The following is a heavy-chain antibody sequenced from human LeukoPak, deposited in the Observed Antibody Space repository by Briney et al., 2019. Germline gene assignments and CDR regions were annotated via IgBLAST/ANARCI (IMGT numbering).Heavy chain of an antibody. J-gene: IGHJ6*02. D-gene: IGHD6-13*01. Sequence: KSSETLSLTCTVSGGSISSYYWSWIRQPPGKGLEWVGYIYYSGSTNYNPSLKSRVTISVDTSKNQFSLKLSSVTAADTAVYYCARVPFESSSWSPYYYYGMDVWGQGTTVTVSS. CDR3: ARVPFESSSWSPYYYYGMDV. V-gene: IGHV4-59*01. CDR1: GGSISSYY. CDR2: IYYSGST.